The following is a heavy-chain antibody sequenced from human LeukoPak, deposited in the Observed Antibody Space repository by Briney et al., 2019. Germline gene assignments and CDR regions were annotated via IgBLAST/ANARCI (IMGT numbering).Heavy chain of an antibody. CDR1: GFTFSSYG. CDR2: IRYDGSNK. Sequence: GGSLTLSCAASGFTFSSYGMHWVRQAPGKGLEWVAFIRYDGSNKYYADSVKGRFTISRDNSKNTLYLQMNSLRAEDTAVYYCSKDLDYGVGFDYWGQGTLVTVSS. D-gene: IGHD4-17*01. CDR3: SKDLDYGVGFDY. J-gene: IGHJ4*02. V-gene: IGHV3-30*02.